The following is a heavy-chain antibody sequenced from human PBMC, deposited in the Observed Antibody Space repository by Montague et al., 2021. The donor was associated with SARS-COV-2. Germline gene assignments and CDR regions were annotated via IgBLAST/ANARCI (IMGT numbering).Heavy chain of an antibody. CDR1: GGSISSSSYY. CDR3: ARFPTSYYYDSKAAPATPDAFDI. V-gene: IGHV4-39*01. D-gene: IGHD3-22*01. CDR2: IYYSGSI. J-gene: IGHJ3*02. Sequence: SETLSLTCTVSGGSISSSSYYWGWIRQPPGKGLEWIGSIYYSGSIYYNPSLKSRVTISVDTSKNQFSLKLSSVTAADTAVYYCARFPTSYYYDSKAAPATPDAFDIWGQGTMLTVSS.